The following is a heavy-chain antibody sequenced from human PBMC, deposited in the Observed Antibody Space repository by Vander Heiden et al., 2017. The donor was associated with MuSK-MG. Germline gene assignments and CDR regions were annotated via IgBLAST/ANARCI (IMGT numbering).Heavy chain of an antibody. Sequence: QVQLVESGRGVVQPGRSLRLFCAVSCFTFRSYVLDWVRKGSGKGLEWVKMIWYDGSNKYYADSVKGRFTISRDKSKNTLYLQMNSLRAEDTAVYYCARERGDHFYMDVWGKGTTVTVSS. CDR3: ARERGDHFYMDV. CDR1: CFTFRSYV. J-gene: IGHJ6*03. CDR2: IWYDGSNK. V-gene: IGHV3-33*01.